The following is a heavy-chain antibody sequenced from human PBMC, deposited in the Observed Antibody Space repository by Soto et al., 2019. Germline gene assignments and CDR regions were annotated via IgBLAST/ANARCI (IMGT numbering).Heavy chain of an antibody. V-gene: IGHV4-61*01. J-gene: IGHJ4*02. CDR3: ARTTAVPNTLRSRYFFDY. D-gene: IGHD4-17*01. Sequence: PSETLSLTCSVSGGSVSDKTYYWSWIRQPPGKRLEWIGYVYYSGTTNYNPSLKSRVTISVGLSKNRFSLRLSSVTTADTALYYCARTTAVPNTLRSRYFFDYWGQGTLVTVS. CDR1: GGSVSDKTYY. CDR2: VYYSGTT.